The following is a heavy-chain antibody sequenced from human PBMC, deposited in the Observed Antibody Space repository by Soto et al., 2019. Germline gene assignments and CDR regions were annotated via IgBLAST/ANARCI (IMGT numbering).Heavy chain of an antibody. J-gene: IGHJ6*02. Sequence: PSETLSLTCSVSGASIYNGGYFWSWIRQSPGKGLEWIGHIHNSGSPYNNPSLKSRVTISADTSKNQFSLKLTSVTAADTAVYYCASSHIAAAPYGMDVWGLGTTVTVSS. CDR1: GASIYNGGYF. D-gene: IGHD6-13*01. CDR3: ASSHIAAAPYGMDV. V-gene: IGHV4-30-4*01. CDR2: IHNSGSP.